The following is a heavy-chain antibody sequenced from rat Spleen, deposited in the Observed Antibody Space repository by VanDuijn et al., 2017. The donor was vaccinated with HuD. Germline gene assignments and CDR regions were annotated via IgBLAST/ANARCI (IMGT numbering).Heavy chain of an antibody. J-gene: IGHJ2*01. CDR3: TTDRLGADYFDY. CDR1: GFSFSIYY. V-gene: IGHV5-27*01. D-gene: IGHD5-1*01. CDR2: ISTGGGTT. Sequence: EVQLVESGGGLVQPGRSLRLSCAASGFSFSIYYMAWVRQAPTKGLEWVAYISTGGGTTYYRDSVKGRFTISRDNAKSTLYLQMDSLRSEDTATYYCTTDRLGADYFDYWGQGVMVTVSS.